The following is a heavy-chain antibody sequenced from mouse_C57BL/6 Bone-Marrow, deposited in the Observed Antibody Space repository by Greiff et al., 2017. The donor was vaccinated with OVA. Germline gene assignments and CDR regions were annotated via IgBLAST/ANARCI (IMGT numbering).Heavy chain of an antibody. D-gene: IGHD2-4*01. CDR3: ARRPYYDYVRRSYFDY. CDR2: ISSGGSYT. V-gene: IGHV5-6*02. CDR1: GFTFSSYG. Sequence: EVMLVESGGDLVKPGGSLKLSCAASGFTFSSYGMSWVRQTPDKRLEWVATISSGGSYTYYPDSVKGRFTISRDNAKNTLYLQMSSLKSEDTAMYYCARRPYYDYVRRSYFDYWGQGTTLTVSS. J-gene: IGHJ2*01.